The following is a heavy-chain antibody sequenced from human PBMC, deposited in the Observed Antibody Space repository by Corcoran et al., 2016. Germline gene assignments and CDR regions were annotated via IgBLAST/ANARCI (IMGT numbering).Heavy chain of an antibody. V-gene: IGHV3-73*02. CDR1: GFTFSGSA. J-gene: IGHJ4*02. CDR2: IRSKANSYAT. Sequence: EVQLVESGGGLVQPGGSLKLSCAASGFTFSGSAMHWVRQASGKGLEWVGRIRSKANSYATAYDASVKGRFTISRDDSKNTAYLQMNSLKTEHTAVYYCTRLVGATPCDYWGQGTLVTVSS. D-gene: IGHD1-26*01. CDR3: TRLVGATPCDY.